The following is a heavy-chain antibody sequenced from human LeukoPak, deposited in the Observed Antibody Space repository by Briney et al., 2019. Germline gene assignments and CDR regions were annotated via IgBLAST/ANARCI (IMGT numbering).Heavy chain of an antibody. CDR1: GGSISSYY. CDR2: IYTSGST. D-gene: IGHD6-19*01. Sequence: ASETLSLTCTVSGGSISSYYWSWIRQPAGKGLEWIGRIYTSGSTKYNSSLKSRVTISVDTSKNQFSLKLSSVTAADTAVYYCARDPGYSSGWTNDAFDIWGQGTMVTVSS. J-gene: IGHJ3*02. CDR3: ARDPGYSSGWTNDAFDI. V-gene: IGHV4-4*07.